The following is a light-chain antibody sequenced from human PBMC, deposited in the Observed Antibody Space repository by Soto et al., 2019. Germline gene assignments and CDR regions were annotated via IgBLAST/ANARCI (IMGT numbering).Light chain of an antibody. V-gene: IGLV2-14*01. CDR2: EVT. CDR1: SGDIGSYNR. J-gene: IGLJ1*01. CDR3: SSYAGTNNPYV. Sequence: QSALTQPASVSGSPGQSITISCTGTSGDIGSYNRVSWYQQHPGKAPKLIIYEVTDRPSGVSNRFSGSKSGNTASLTISGLQAEDEAEYYCSSYAGTNNPYVFGTGTKVTVL.